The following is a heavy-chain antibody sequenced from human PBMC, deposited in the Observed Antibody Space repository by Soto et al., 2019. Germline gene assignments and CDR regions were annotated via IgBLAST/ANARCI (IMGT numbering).Heavy chain of an antibody. V-gene: IGHV3-23*01. Sequence: PWGSLRLSCAASGFTFSRYAMSWVRQAGGSGQEWGSAISGSGGSTYYADSVKGRFTISRDNSKNTLYLQMNSLRAEDTAVYYCAKDREQYSSSSVRVEHFQHWGQATLVTVSS. D-gene: IGHD6-13*01. J-gene: IGHJ1*01. CDR2: ISGSGGST. CDR1: GFTFSRYA. CDR3: AKDREQYSSSSVRVEHFQH.